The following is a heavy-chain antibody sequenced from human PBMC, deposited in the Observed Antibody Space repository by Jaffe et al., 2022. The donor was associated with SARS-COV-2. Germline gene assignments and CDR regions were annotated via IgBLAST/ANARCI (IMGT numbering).Heavy chain of an antibody. CDR1: GFTFSSYD. J-gene: IGHJ6*02. Sequence: EVQLVESGGGLVQPGGSLRLSCAASGFTFSSYDMHWVRQATGKGLEWVSAIGTAGDPYYPGSVKGRFTISRENAKNSLYLQMNSLRAGDTAVYYCARGDGSGSYGGYYYYGMDVWGQGTTVTVSS. D-gene: IGHD3-10*01. V-gene: IGHV3-13*05. CDR2: IGTAGDP. CDR3: ARGDGSGSYGGYYYYGMDV.